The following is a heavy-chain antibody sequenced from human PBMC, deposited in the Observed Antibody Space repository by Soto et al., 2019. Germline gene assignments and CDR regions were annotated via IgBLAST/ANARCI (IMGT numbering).Heavy chain of an antibody. CDR2: IIPNIGGT. CDR3: ARDTDYGSGAFDI. J-gene: IGHJ3*02. CDR1: GGTFSSYA. Sequence: ASVKVSCKASGGTFSSYAISWVRQAPGQGLEWMGWIIPNIGGTNYAQKFQGWVTMTRDTSISTAYMELSRLRSDDTAVYYCARDTDYGSGAFDIWGQGTMVTVSS. V-gene: IGHV1-2*04. D-gene: IGHD6-19*01.